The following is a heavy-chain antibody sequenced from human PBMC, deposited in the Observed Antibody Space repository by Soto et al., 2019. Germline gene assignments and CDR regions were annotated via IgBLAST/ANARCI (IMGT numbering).Heavy chain of an antibody. CDR3: AKDITMIVVVDYAFDI. CDR2: ISWNSGSI. J-gene: IGHJ3*02. V-gene: IGHV3-9*01. Sequence: EVQLVESGGGLVQPGRSLRLSCAASGFTFDDYAMHWVRQAPGKGLEWVSGISWNSGSIGYAVSVKGRFTISRDNAKNSLYLQMNSLRAEDTALYYCAKDITMIVVVDYAFDIWGQGTMVTVSS. D-gene: IGHD3-22*01. CDR1: GFTFDDYA.